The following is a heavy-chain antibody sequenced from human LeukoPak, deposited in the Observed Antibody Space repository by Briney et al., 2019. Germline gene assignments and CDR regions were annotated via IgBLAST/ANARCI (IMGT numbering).Heavy chain of an antibody. CDR1: RFTLSTYA. Sequence: GGSLTLSSETSRFTLSTYAMSWGSQAPGKGLEWFSAISGGGGYIYYADSVKGRFTMSRDNSKNTVSLQMNSLRAEDTALYYCARFRSTSGSYPLDYWGQGTLVTVPS. CDR2: ISGGGGYI. CDR3: ARFRSTSGSYPLDY. J-gene: IGHJ4*02. D-gene: IGHD1-26*01. V-gene: IGHV3-23*01.